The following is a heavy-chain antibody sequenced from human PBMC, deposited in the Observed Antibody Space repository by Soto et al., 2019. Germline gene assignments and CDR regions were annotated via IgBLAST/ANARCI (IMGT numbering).Heavy chain of an antibody. D-gene: IGHD6-13*01. Sequence: SDTLSLTCTVSGGSLSSYYWSWIRQPPGKGLEWIGYIYYSGSTSYNPSLKSRVTISVDTSKNHFSLKLSSVTAADTAVYYCARVFSDSSSFFDPWGQGTLVNVSS. V-gene: IGHV4-59*12. CDR1: GGSLSSYY. CDR3: ARVFSDSSSFFDP. CDR2: IYYSGST. J-gene: IGHJ5*02.